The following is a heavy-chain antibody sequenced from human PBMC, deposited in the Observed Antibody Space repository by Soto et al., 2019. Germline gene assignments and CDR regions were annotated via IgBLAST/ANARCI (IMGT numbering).Heavy chain of an antibody. D-gene: IGHD3-22*01. CDR1: GFSLTTSVG. J-gene: IGHJ4*02. CDR3: AHRDTSGYYPKTFDF. Sequence: QITLNESGPTVVKPAETLTLTCTFSGFSLTTSVGVGWIRQPPGKALEWLTLIYGNDDKRYSPSLKSRLTITKDTSKNQVVLTMTNMDPVDTATYYCAHRDTSGYYPKTFDFWGQGTLVTVSS. V-gene: IGHV2-5*01. CDR2: IYGNDDK.